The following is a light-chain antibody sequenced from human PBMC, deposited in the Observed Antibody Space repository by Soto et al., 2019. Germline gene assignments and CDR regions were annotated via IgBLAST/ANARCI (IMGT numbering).Light chain of an antibody. CDR3: QHYFGSSGT. J-gene: IGKJ1*01. V-gene: IGKV3-20*01. Sequence: EIVLTQSPGTLSSSPGERATLSCRASQSIDNRYLAWYQHKPGQAPRLLIYATSSRATGIPDRFGGSGSGTDFTLTINRLEPEDFAVYYCQHYFGSSGTFGQGTKVDIK. CDR1: QSIDNRY. CDR2: ATS.